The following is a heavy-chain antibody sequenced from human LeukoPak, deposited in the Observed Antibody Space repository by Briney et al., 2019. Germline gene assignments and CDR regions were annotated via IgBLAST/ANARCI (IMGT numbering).Heavy chain of an antibody. CDR2: MWSDGNNK. J-gene: IGHJ5*02. D-gene: IGHD6-13*01. CDR3: ARDLDTNSRFSWLDP. Sequence: PGGSLRLSCAASGFSFSGYGMHWVRQAPGKGLEGVAVMWSDGNNKNYADSVKGRFTVPRDTSTSTLYLHMNSLRTEDTAVYFCARDLDTNSRFSWLDPWGQGTLVTVSS. CDR1: GFSFSGYG. V-gene: IGHV3-30*06.